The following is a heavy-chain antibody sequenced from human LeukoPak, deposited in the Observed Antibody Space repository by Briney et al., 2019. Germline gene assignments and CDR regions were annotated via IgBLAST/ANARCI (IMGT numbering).Heavy chain of an antibody. J-gene: IGHJ4*02. Sequence: ASVTVSCTASGYTFTGYYMHWVRQAPGQGLEWMGWINPNSGGTNYAQKFQGRVTMTRDTSISTAYMELSRLRSDDTAVYYCSRTDHFDYWGQGTLVTVSS. CDR2: INPNSGGT. CDR1: GYTFTGYY. V-gene: IGHV1-2*02. CDR3: SRTDHFDY.